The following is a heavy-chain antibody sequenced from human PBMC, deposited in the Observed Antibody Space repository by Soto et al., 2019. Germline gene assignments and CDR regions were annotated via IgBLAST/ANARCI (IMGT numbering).Heavy chain of an antibody. CDR2: MNPNSGNT. Sequence: QVQLVQSGAEVKKPGASVKVSCKASGYTFTSYDINWVRQATGQGLEWMGWMNPNSGNTGYAQKFQGRVTMTRNTSISTAYMELSSLRSEDTAVYYCARAERYCSSTSCYLYYYYYYMAVWGKGTTVTVSS. CDR3: ARAERYCSSTSCYLYYYYYYMAV. V-gene: IGHV1-8*01. D-gene: IGHD2-2*01. J-gene: IGHJ6*03. CDR1: GYTFTSYD.